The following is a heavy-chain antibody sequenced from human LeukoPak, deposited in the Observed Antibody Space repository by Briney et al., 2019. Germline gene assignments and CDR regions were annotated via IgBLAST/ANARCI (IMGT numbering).Heavy chain of an antibody. CDR1: GSTFSSYW. CDR3: AREEEEMATPLDY. CDR2: IKQDGSEK. Sequence: SGGSLRLSCAASGSTFSSYWMSWVRQAPGKGLEWVANIKQDGSEKYYVDSVKGRFTISRDNAKSPLYLQMNSLRAEDTAVYYCAREEEEMATPLDYWGQGTLVTVSS. D-gene: IGHD5-24*01. J-gene: IGHJ4*02. V-gene: IGHV3-7*01.